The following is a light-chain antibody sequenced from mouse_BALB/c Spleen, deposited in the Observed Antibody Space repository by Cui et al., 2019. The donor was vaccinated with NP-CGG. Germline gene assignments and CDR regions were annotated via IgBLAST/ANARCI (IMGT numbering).Light chain of an antibody. J-gene: IGLJ1*01. V-gene: IGLV1*01. CDR2: GTN. Sequence: QAVVTQASALTSSHGETVTLTCRSSTGAVTTSNYANWVQEKPDHLFTGLIGGTNNRVPGVPARFSGSLIGDKAALTITGAQTEDEAIYFCALWYSNHWVFGGGTKLTVL. CDR3: ALWYSNHWV. CDR1: TGAVTTSNY.